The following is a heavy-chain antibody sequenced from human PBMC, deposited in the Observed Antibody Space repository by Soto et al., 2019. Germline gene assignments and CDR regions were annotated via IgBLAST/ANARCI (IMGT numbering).Heavy chain of an antibody. CDR2: ISAYNGNT. CDR1: GYTFTSYG. V-gene: IGHV1-18*01. D-gene: IGHD6-13*01. Sequence: QVQLVQSGAEVKKPGASVKVSCKASGYTFTSYGISWVRQAPGQGLEWMGWISAYNGNTKYAQKLQGRVTMTTDTSPSTAYRELRSLRSDDTAVYFCARDLGQQLLDYWGQGPLVTVSS. CDR3: ARDLGQQLLDY. J-gene: IGHJ4*02.